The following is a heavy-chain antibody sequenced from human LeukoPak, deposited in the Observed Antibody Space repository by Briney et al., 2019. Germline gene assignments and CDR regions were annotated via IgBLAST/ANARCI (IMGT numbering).Heavy chain of an antibody. CDR1: GFTFSSYG. Sequence: PGGSLRLSCAASGFTFSSYGMHWVRQAPGKGLEWVAVISYDGSNKYYADSVKGRFTISRDHSKNTLYLQMNSLRAEDTAVYYCAKDLYYYDSSGILPWFDPWGQGTLVTVSS. CDR2: ISYDGSNK. CDR3: AKDLYYYDSSGILPWFDP. J-gene: IGHJ5*02. D-gene: IGHD3-22*01. V-gene: IGHV3-30*18.